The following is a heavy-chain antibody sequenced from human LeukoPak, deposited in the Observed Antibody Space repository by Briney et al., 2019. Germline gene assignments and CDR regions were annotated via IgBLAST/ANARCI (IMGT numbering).Heavy chain of an antibody. J-gene: IGHJ2*01. D-gene: IGHD3-22*01. Sequence: PSETLSLTCAVSGYSISSGYYWGWIRQPPGKGLEWIGSIYHSGSTYYNPSLKSRVTISVDTSKNQFSLKLSSVTAADTAVYYCARESDSSGYPYWYFDLWGRGTLVTVSS. CDR1: GYSISSGYY. CDR3: ARESDSSGYPYWYFDL. CDR2: IYHSGST. V-gene: IGHV4-38-2*02.